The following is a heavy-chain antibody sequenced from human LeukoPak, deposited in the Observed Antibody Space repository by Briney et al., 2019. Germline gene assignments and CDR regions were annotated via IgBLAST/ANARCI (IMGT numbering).Heavy chain of an antibody. D-gene: IGHD6-13*01. Sequence: GGSLRLSCAASGFTFDDYAMHWVRQAPGKGLEWVSGISWNSGSIGYADSVKGRFAISRDNAKNSLYLQMNSLRAEDTALYYCAKDIGAPGIAGNGDYWGQGTLVTVSS. CDR1: GFTFDDYA. CDR3: AKDIGAPGIAGNGDY. CDR2: ISWNSGSI. V-gene: IGHV3-9*01. J-gene: IGHJ4*02.